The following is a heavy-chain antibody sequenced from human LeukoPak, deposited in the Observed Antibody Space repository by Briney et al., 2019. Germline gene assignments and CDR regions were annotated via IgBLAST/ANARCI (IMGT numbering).Heavy chain of an antibody. CDR1: GFTFSSYA. Sequence: GGSLRLSCAASGFTFSSYAMSWVRQAPGKGLEWVGCIKSKSDGGTSDYAAPVKGRFTISRDDSKNTLYLQMNSLMTEDTAVYYCTTDLRASPRATADPLVDYWGQGALVTVSS. J-gene: IGHJ4*02. V-gene: IGHV3-15*01. D-gene: IGHD3-10*01. CDR2: IKSKSDGGTS. CDR3: TTDLRASPRATADPLVDY.